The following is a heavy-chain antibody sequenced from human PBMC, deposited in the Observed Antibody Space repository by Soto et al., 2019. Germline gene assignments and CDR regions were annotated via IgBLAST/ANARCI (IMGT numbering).Heavy chain of an antibody. CDR2: ISSASSET. J-gene: IGHJ4*02. Sequence: GSLRLSCAASGFTFSDYYMSWIRQAPGKGLEWVASISSASSETWYADSVKGRFIISRDNAQNSLFLQMNPLRPEDSAIYYCAIVAYWGPGTQVNVSS. CDR3: AIVAY. CDR1: GFTFSDYY. V-gene: IGHV3-11*06.